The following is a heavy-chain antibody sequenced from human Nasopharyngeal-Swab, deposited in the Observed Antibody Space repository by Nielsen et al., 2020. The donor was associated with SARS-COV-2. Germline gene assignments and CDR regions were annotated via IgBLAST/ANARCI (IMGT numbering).Heavy chain of an antibody. CDR1: GGSISSDSYY. D-gene: IGHD4-17*01. CDR2: IYNSGST. J-gene: IGHJ4*02. Sequence: SETLSLTCTVSGGSISSDSYYWTWIRQPPGKGLEWIGYIYNSGSTTYNPSLKSRVTISGDTSKNQLSLRLTSVTAADTAVYYCARGMDYADPFDSWGQGSLVTVSS. CDR3: ARGMDYADPFDS. V-gene: IGHV4-61*01.